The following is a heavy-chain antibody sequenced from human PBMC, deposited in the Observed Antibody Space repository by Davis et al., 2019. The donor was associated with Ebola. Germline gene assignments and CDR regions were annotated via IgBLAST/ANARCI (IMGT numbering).Heavy chain of an antibody. CDR3: ARDDLDRTTAFDY. CDR1: GYTFTSYY. V-gene: IGHV1-46*01. D-gene: IGHD4-17*01. J-gene: IGHJ4*02. CDR2: INPSGGST. Sequence: ASVTVSCKASGYTFTSYYMHWVRQAPGQGLEWMGIINPSGGSTSYAQTFQGRVTMTRDTSTSTVYMELSSLRSEDTAVYYCARDDLDRTTAFDYWGQGTLVTVSS.